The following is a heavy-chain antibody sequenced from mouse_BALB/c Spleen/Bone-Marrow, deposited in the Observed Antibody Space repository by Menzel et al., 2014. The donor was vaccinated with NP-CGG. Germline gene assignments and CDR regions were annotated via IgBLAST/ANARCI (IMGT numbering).Heavy chain of an antibody. CDR3: ESRGEYFDV. V-gene: IGHV1-31*01. J-gene: IGHJ1*01. CDR2: IYPYNGVS. CDR1: GYSFTGYY. Sequence: EVQLQQSGPELVKPGASVKISCKASGYSFTGYYMHWVKQSHGNSLDWIGYIYPYNGVSSYNQKFKGKATLTVDKSSSTAYMELRSLTSDESAAYYCESRGEYFDVWGAGTTVTVSS.